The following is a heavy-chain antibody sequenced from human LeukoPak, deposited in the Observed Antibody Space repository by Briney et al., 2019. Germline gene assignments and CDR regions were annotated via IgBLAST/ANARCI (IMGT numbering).Heavy chain of an antibody. V-gene: IGHV3-53*01. CDR1: GFTVSSNY. D-gene: IGHD4-17*01. Sequence: GGSLRLSCAASGFTVSSNYMSWVRQAPGKGLEWVSIIYSGGSTYYADSVKGRFTISRDNSKNTLSLQMNSLRAEDTAVYYCARALPFTVTTTSAFDIWGQGTMVTVSS. CDR3: ARALPFTVTTTSAFDI. CDR2: IYSGGST. J-gene: IGHJ3*02.